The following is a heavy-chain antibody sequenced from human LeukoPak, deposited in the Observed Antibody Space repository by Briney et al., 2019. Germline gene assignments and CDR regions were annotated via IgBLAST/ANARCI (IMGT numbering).Heavy chain of an antibody. D-gene: IGHD2-21*02. Sequence: GGSLRLSCATSGFTFSSYGMHWVRQVPGKGLEWVAVISKDAKSNYHVDSVKGRFTISRDNSKNTLYLQMNSLRAEDTAIYYCAKEAPYCGGDCYSSWFDPWGQGTLVTVSS. CDR2: ISKDAKSN. V-gene: IGHV3-30*18. CDR3: AKEAPYCGGDCYSSWFDP. CDR1: GFTFSSYG. J-gene: IGHJ5*02.